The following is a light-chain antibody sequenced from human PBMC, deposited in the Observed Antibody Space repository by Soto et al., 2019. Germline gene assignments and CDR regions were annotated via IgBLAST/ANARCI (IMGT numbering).Light chain of an antibody. CDR1: ESVSSK. J-gene: IGKJ5*01. Sequence: EIVMTQSPATLSVSPGERATLSCRASESVSSKLVWYQQRPGQAPRLLIYDASYRATDIPPRFSGSGSGTDFTLTISSLEPEEFAVDYCQQRSRWATTIKVGQGTRLESK. CDR3: QQRSRWATTIK. V-gene: IGKV3-11*01. CDR2: DAS.